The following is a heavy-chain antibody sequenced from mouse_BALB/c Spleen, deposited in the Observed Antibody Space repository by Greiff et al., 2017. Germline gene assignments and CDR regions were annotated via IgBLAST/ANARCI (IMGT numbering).Heavy chain of an antibody. V-gene: IGHV1-54*01. CDR2: INPGSGGT. CDR3: ARRGNYYGYPFDY. D-gene: IGHD1-2*01. CDR1: GYAFTNYL. J-gene: IGHJ2*01. Sequence: VKLQESGAELVRPGTSVKVSCKASGYAFTNYLIEWVKQRPGQGLEWIGVINPGSGGTNYNEKFKGKATLTADKSSSTAYMQLSSLTSDDSAVYFCARRGNYYGYPFDYWGQGTTLTVSS.